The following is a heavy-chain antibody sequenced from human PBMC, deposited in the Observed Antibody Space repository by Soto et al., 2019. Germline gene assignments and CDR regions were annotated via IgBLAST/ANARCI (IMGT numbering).Heavy chain of an antibody. V-gene: IGHV3-23*01. CDR2: ISGSGGST. Sequence: GGSLRLSCAASGFTFSSYAMSWVRQAPGKGLEWVSAISGSGGSTYYADSVKGRFTISRDNSKNTLYLQMNSLRAEDTAVYYCAKSTVPQALRRVGRYYLDNWGQGTLVKVSS. CDR3: AKSTVPQALRRVGRYYLDN. CDR1: GFTFSSYA. J-gene: IGHJ4*02. D-gene: IGHD3-10*01.